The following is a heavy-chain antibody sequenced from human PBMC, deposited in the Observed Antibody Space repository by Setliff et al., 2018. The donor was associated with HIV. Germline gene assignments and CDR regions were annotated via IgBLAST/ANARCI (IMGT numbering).Heavy chain of an antibody. CDR3: ARDRYSYGRSYFDY. D-gene: IGHD5-18*01. J-gene: IGHJ4*02. CDR1: GGSISSASYY. CDR2: IYTSGST. V-gene: IGHV4-61*02. Sequence: LSLTCTVSGGSISSASYYWSWIRQPAGKGLEWIGRIYTSGSTTYNPSLKSRVTMSPDTSKNHFSLKLSSVTAADTAVYYCARDRYSYGRSYFDYWGQGTLVTVSS.